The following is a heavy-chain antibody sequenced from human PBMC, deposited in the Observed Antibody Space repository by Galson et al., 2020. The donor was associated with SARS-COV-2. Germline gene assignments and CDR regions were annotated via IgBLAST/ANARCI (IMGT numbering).Heavy chain of an antibody. J-gene: IGHJ4*02. D-gene: IGHD3-16*02. CDR1: GYTFTSYG. CDR2: ITPYNANT. V-gene: IGHV1-18*01. Sequence: ASVKVSCKTSGYTFTSYGISWVRQAPGPGLAWMGWITPYNANTNYAQKLRGRVTMTTDTSTSTVYMELRSLRSDDTAVYYCAILLTGRVINFDSWGQGTLVTVSS. CDR3: AILLTGRVINFDS.